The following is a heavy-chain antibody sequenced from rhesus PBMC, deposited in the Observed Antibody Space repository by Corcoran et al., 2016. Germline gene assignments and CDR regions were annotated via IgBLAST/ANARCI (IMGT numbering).Heavy chain of an antibody. CDR3: ATDQGGRTTGGKSIWYFDL. J-gene: IGHJ2*01. Sequence: EVQLVQSGAEVKKPGASVKIFCKASGYTFTDYYLHWVRQAPGKGLEWMGRVDPEDGEAIHAQKFQDRVTITADTSTDTAYMELSSLRSEGTAVYYCATDQGGRTTGGKSIWYFDLWGPGTPITISS. V-gene: IGHV1-111*02. CDR2: VDPEDGEA. CDR1: GYTFTDYY. D-gene: IGHD1-44*01.